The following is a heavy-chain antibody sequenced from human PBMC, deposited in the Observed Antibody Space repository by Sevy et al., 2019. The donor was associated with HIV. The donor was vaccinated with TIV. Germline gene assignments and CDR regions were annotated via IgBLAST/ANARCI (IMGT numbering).Heavy chain of an antibody. J-gene: IGHJ6*02. CDR1: GFTFSSYG. Sequence: GGFLRLSCAASGFTFSSYGMHWVRQAPGKGLEWVAVIWYDGSNKYYADSVKGRFTISRDNSKNTLYLQMNSLRAEDAAVHYCARDKEANYYYYGMDVWGQGTTVTVSS. CDR3: ARDKEANYYYYGMDV. V-gene: IGHV3-33*01. CDR2: IWYDGSNK.